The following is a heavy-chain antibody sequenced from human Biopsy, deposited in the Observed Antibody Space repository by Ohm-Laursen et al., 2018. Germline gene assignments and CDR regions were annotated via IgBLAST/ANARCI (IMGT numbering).Heavy chain of an antibody. Sequence: GTLPLTCTVSGVSITAYCWSWIRQPPGKGLECIGNIHHSGSTNYNPSLKSRLTISVDTSKNQFSLKLSSVTAADTAVYYCARMDCSGGSCHYYSYGMDVWGQGTTVTVSS. CDR3: ARMDCSGGSCHYYSYGMDV. CDR1: GVSITAYC. CDR2: IHHSGST. J-gene: IGHJ6*02. D-gene: IGHD2-15*01. V-gene: IGHV4-4*09.